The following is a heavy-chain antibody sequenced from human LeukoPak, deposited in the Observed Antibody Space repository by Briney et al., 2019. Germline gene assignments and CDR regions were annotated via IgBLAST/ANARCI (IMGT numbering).Heavy chain of an antibody. CDR3: AKRVAVAGTGGY. V-gene: IGHV3-23*01. CDR1: GFTFSTYA. Sequence: GGSLRLSCAASGFTFSTYAMSWVRQAPGKGLEWVSTISGSGSSTYYADSVKGRFTISRDNSKNTLYLQMNSLRAEDTAVYYCAKRVAVAGTGGYWGQGTLVTVSS. J-gene: IGHJ4*02. D-gene: IGHD6-13*01. CDR2: ISGSGSST.